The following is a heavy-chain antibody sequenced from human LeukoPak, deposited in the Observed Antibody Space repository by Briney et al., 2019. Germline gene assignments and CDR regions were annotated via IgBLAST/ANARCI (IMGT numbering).Heavy chain of an antibody. D-gene: IGHD1-26*01. J-gene: IGHJ4*02. V-gene: IGHV1-3*01. CDR1: GYTFTYYA. CDR2: INAGNGNR. CDR3: ATPGGGTYYFDD. Sequence: ASVKVSCKASGYTFTYYAIHWVRQAPEQRLEWMGWINAGNGNRKYSQKFQGRVTITRDTSASTAYMELSSLTSEDTAVYYCATPGGGTYYFDDWGQGTQVTVSS.